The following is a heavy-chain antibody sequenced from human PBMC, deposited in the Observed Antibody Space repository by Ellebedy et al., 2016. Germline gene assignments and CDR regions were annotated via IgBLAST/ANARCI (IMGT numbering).Heavy chain of an antibody. CDR1: GFTFDDYA. D-gene: IGHD3-10*01. V-gene: IGHV3-9*01. J-gene: IGHJ4*02. CDR3: AKDQRRSSYYYGSGSSPLDY. Sequence: GGSLRLXCAASGFTFDDYAMHWVRQAPGKGLEWVSGISWNSGSIGYADSVKGRFTISRDNSKNTLYLQMNSLRAEDTAVYYCAKDQRRSSYYYGSGSSPLDYWGQGTLVTVSS. CDR2: ISWNSGSI.